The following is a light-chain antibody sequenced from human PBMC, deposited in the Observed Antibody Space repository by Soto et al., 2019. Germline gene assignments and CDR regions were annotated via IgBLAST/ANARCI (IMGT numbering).Light chain of an antibody. V-gene: IGKV1-27*01. Sequence: DIQMTQSPSSLSASVGDRVTITCRASQGISNYLAWYQQKPGKVPKLLIYAASTLQSGVPSRFSGSGYVTDFTVTISGLQPEDVATYYCQKYNSALTFGPGTKVDIK. CDR2: AAS. CDR3: QKYNSALT. J-gene: IGKJ3*01. CDR1: QGISNY.